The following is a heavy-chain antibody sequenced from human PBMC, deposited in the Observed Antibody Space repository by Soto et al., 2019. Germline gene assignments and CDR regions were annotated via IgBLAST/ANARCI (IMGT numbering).Heavy chain of an antibody. CDR1: GYTFTSYD. CDR3: ATERTGTTSMDV. V-gene: IGHV1-8*01. CDR2: MNPNSGNT. Sequence: QVQLVQSGAEVKKPGASVKVSCKASGYTFTSYDINWVRQATGQGLEWMVWMNPNSGNTGYAQKFQGRVTMTRNTSRSTAYMELGSLRSEDTAVYYWATERTGTTSMDVWGQGTTVTVSS. D-gene: IGHD1-1*01. J-gene: IGHJ6*02.